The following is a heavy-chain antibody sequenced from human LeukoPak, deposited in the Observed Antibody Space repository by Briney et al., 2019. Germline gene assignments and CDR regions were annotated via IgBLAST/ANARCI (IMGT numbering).Heavy chain of an antibody. CDR3: AKCPYAVNWNLFDY. J-gene: IGHJ4*02. V-gene: IGHV3-74*01. D-gene: IGHD1-20*01. CDR1: GFTFNNYW. CDR2: INPAGSST. Sequence: GGSLRLSCAASGFTFNNYWVHWVRQVPGKGLVWVSRINPAGSSTSYADSVKGRFTISRDNAKNTVYLQMNSLRTEDTAVYYCAKCPYAVNWNLFDYWGQGTLVTVSS.